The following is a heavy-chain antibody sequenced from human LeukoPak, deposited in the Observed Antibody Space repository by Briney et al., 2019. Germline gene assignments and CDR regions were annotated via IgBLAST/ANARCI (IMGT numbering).Heavy chain of an antibody. CDR3: VRNFATGD. D-gene: IGHD1-14*01. V-gene: IGHV3-74*01. Sequence: GGSLRLSCAASGFTFSSHLMHWVRQAQGTGLVWVSSIKGDGTAPNYADSAKGRFTIPRDNAKSTLYLQMSSLRVEDTAVYHCVRNFATGDWGQGTLVTVSS. J-gene: IGHJ4*02. CDR1: GFTFSSHL. CDR2: IKGDGTAP.